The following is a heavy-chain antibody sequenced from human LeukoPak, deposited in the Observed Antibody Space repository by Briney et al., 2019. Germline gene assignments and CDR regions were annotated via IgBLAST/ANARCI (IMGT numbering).Heavy chain of an antibody. CDR2: ISGSGVTT. V-gene: IGHV3-23*01. J-gene: IGHJ4*02. CDR1: GFTFSSYD. D-gene: IGHD5-12*01. Sequence: PGGSLRLSCAASGFTFSSYDMSWVRQAPGKGLEWVSSISGSGVTTYYADSVKGRFTISRDNSKNTLYLQLNSLRAEDTAVYYCAKNPGGYDYRFDYWGQGTLVTVSS. CDR3: AKNPGGYDYRFDY.